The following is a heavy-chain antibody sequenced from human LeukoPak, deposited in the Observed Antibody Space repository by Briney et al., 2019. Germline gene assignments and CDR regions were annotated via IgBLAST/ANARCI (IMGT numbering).Heavy chain of an antibody. CDR3: VRGYYGSGIYWGWFDP. Sequence: SETLSLTCTVSGNSFGSYYWSWVRQPPGKGLEWIAYIYYTGRTNYSPSLKSRATISLDTAKYQFSLNIISVTAADTAVYYCVRGYYGSGIYWGWFDPWGQGTLVTVSS. D-gene: IGHD3-10*01. V-gene: IGHV4-59*12. CDR1: GNSFGSYY. CDR2: IYYTGRT. J-gene: IGHJ5*02.